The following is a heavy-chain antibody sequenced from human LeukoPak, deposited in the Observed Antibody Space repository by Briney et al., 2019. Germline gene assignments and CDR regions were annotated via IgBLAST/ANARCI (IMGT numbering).Heavy chain of an antibody. Sequence: ASVKVSCKVSGYTLTELSMHWVRQAPGKGLEWMGGFDPEDGETIYAQKFQGRVTMTEDTSTNTAYMELSSLRSEDTAVYYCATDIIGSSWYYFDYWGRGTLVTVSS. CDR1: GYTLTELS. V-gene: IGHV1-24*01. D-gene: IGHD6-13*01. CDR2: FDPEDGET. CDR3: ATDIIGSSWYYFDY. J-gene: IGHJ4*02.